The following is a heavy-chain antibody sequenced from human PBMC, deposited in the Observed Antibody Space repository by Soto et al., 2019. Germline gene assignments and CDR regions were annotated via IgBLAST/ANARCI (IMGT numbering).Heavy chain of an antibody. J-gene: IGHJ6*02. CDR1: GYTFTGYY. D-gene: IGHD6-13*01. Sequence: GASVKVSCKASGYTFTGYYMHWVRQAPGQGLEWMGWINPNSGGTNYAQKFQGWVTMTRDTSISTAYMELSRLRSDDTAVYYCARESSSSWYERADYYGMDVCGQGTTVTVSS. V-gene: IGHV1-2*04. CDR2: INPNSGGT. CDR3: ARESSSSWYERADYYGMDV.